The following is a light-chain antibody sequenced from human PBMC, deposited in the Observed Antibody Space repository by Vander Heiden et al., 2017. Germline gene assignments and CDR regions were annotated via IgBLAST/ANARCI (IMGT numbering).Light chain of an antibody. Sequence: VLTQYPATLSLSPGDRATLSCGASQIISNNYLAWYQQKPGLAPRLLIYEAYSRAAGIPDRFSGSGSGTDFTLTINRLEPEDFGIYYCQHYDNSPPYTFGQGTKLEIK. CDR2: EAY. CDR1: QIISNNY. J-gene: IGKJ2*01. CDR3: QHYDNSPPYT. V-gene: IGKV3D-20*01.